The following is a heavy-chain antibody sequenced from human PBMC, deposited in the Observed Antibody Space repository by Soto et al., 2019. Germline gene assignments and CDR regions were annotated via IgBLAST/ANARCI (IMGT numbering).Heavy chain of an antibody. J-gene: IGHJ5*02. V-gene: IGHV1-69*12. CDR2: IIPIFGTA. Sequence: QVQLVQSGAEVKKPGSSVKVSCKASGGTFSSYAISWVRQAPGQGLEWMGGIIPIFGTANYAQKFQGRVTITADESTSTAYMGLSSLGSEDTAVYYCARGREAYCGGDCYPEETFDPWGQGTLVTVSS. D-gene: IGHD2-21*02. CDR1: GGTFSSYA. CDR3: ARGREAYCGGDCYPEETFDP.